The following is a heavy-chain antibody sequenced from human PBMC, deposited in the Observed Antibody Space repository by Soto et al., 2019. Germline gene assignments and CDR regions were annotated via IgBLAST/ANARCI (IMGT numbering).Heavy chain of an antibody. J-gene: IGHJ4*02. Sequence: EVQLLESGGGLVQPGGSLRLSCAASGFTFSNYAMSWVRQAPGKGLEWISAISSRGDNTHHADSVRGRFTISRDNSKNMLYLEISTLRAEDTAVYYCAKCDWVFVKTSNYFFDYWGQGTLVIVSS. CDR2: ISSRGDNT. V-gene: IGHV3-23*01. CDR1: GFTFSNYA. CDR3: AKCDWVFVKTSNYFFDY. D-gene: IGHD3-9*01.